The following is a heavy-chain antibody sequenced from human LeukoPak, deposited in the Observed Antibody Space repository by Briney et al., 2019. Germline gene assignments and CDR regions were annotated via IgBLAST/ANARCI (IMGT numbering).Heavy chain of an antibody. D-gene: IGHD4-17*01. V-gene: IGHV1-2*02. CDR3: ARDTKTTVTTAGY. CDR1: GYTFTDYY. J-gene: IGHJ4*02. CDR2: ISPNTGGT. Sequence: ASVKVSCKASGYTFTDYYMHWVRQAPGPGLEWMGWISPNTGGTNYAQKFEGRVTMTRDTSIRTAYMELSRLTSDDTAVYYCARDTKTTVTTAGYWGQGTLVTVSS.